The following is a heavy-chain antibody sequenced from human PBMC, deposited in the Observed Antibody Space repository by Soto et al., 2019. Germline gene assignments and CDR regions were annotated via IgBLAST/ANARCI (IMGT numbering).Heavy chain of an antibody. V-gene: IGHV3-23*01. CDR3: ANWYCSGASSDPSFLS. CDR1: GFILRNYA. Sequence: GGALRVSCAASGFILRNYAMSWGRQAPGKGLEWVSGISGSGGSTYYTDSVKGRFTMSRDNSKNTLYLQMNSLRAEDTAVYYCANWYCSGASSDPSFLSRGQAPLIT. CDR2: ISGSGGST. D-gene: IGHD2-15*01. J-gene: IGHJ4*02.